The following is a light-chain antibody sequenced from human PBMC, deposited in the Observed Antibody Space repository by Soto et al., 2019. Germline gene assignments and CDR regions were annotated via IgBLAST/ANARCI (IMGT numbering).Light chain of an antibody. CDR2: GAS. CDR1: RSVSFN. V-gene: IGKV3-15*01. J-gene: IGKJ1*01. CDR3: QEYDNWPPEGT. Sequence: TVLSHSQATLFVSPGKRASPPSRPSRSVSFNLPWYQQKPGQPPRLLIYGASTRATGIPARFSGSGSGTEFTLSINSLQSEDFAVYYCQEYDNWPPEGTFGQGTKVEV.